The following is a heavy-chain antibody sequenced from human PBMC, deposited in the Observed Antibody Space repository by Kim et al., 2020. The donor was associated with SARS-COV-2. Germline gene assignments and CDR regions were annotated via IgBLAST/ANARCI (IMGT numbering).Heavy chain of an antibody. CDR3: AREYALELPYYFDY. CDR1: GGSISSGGYY. CDR2: IYYSGST. Sequence: SETLSLTCTVSGGSISSGGYYWSWIRQHPGKGLEWIGYIYYSGSTYYNPSLKSRVTISVDTSKNQFSLKLSSVTASDTAVYYCAREYALELPYYFDYWGQGTLVTVSS. V-gene: IGHV4-31*03. D-gene: IGHD1-7*01. J-gene: IGHJ4*02.